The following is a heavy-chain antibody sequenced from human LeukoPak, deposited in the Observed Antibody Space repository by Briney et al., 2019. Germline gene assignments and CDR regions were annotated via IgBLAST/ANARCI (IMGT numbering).Heavy chain of an antibody. D-gene: IGHD6-19*01. CDR1: GFTFSDYY. CDR2: ISSSGSTI. CDR3: ARDPASAGPKQWLVPHWFDP. V-gene: IGHV3-11*01. J-gene: IGHJ5*02. Sequence: PGGSLRLSCAASGFTFSDYYMSWIRQAPGKGLEWVSYISSSGSTIYYADSVKGRFTISRDNAKNSLYLQMNSLRAEDTAVYYCARDPASAGPKQWLVPHWFDPWGQGTLVTVSS.